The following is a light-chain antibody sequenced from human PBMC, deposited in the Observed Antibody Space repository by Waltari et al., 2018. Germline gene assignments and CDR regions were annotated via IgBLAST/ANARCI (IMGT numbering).Light chain of an antibody. CDR2: AAS. CDR1: QSVSTN. J-gene: IGKJ2*01. V-gene: IGKV3-15*01. Sequence: EIVLTQSPATLSVSPGETATLSCRASQSVSTNLAWYQHAPGQAPRLLIYAASTRATGIAGRFSGSGSGTEFTLTIDNLQSEDFALFYCQQYKTWPYAFGQGTKIEIK. CDR3: QQYKTWPYA.